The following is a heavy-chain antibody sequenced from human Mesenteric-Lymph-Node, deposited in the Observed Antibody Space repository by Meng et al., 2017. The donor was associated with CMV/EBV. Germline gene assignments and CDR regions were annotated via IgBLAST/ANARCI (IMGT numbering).Heavy chain of an antibody. J-gene: IGHJ1*01. CDR3: AKRRIAAAGDFQH. Sequence: GGSLRLSCAASGLTFRSYAMTWVRQAPGKGLEWVSAINDIGDTTKYADSVKGRFTISRDNSKNTLYLRMNGLRVEDTAVYYCAKRRIAAAGDFQHWGQGTLFPFSS. CDR2: INDIGDTT. D-gene: IGHD6-13*01. CDR1: GLTFRSYA. V-gene: IGHV3-23*01.